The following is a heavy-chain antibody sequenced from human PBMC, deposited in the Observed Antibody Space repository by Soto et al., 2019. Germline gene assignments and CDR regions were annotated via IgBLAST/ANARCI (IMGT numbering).Heavy chain of an antibody. CDR2: IYPADSDT. CDR3: ARQDGYALYYFDS. J-gene: IGHJ4*02. V-gene: IGHV5-51*01. D-gene: IGHD5-12*01. Sequence: GESLKIFCKGSGYSFTNYWIGWVRQMPGKGLEWMGIIYPADSDTRYSPSFQGQVTISADKSISTAYLQWSSLKASDTAMYYCARQDGYALYYFDSWGQGTLVTVSS. CDR1: GYSFTNYW.